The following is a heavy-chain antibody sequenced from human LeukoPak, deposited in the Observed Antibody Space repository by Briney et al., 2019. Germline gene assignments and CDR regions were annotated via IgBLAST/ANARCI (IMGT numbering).Heavy chain of an antibody. Sequence: SETLSLTCSVSGGSISSSSYYWGWIRQPAGKGLEWIGRIYTSGSTNYNPPLKSRVTISVDTSKNQFSLKLSSVTAADTAVYYCARGVYYYDSSGSTDYWGQGTLVTVSS. CDR3: ARGVYYYDSSGSTDY. CDR2: IYTSGST. V-gene: IGHV4-61*02. CDR1: GGSISSSSYY. D-gene: IGHD3-22*01. J-gene: IGHJ4*02.